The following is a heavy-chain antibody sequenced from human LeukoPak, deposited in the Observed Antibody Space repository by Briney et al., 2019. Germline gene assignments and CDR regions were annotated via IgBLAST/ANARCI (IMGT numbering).Heavy chain of an antibody. CDR1: GFTFHNYG. CDR2: ISWNGGST. CDR3: VRGAVAGTPEYFQH. Sequence: GGSLRLSCAATGFTFHNYGMSWVRQVPGKGLGWVSGISWNGGSTSYAGSVKGRFTISRDNAKKSLYLQPNSLRGDDTALYYCVRGAVAGTPEYFQHWGQGTLVTVSS. V-gene: IGHV3-20*04. J-gene: IGHJ1*01. D-gene: IGHD6-19*01.